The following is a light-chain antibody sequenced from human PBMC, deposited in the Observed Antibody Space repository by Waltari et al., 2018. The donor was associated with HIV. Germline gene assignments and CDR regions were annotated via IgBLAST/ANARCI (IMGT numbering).Light chain of an antibody. Sequence: DVVMTQSPALLIGSLGESITITCKSSQSIFFNSDKKNYLAWYQQKPGQPPKLLVYWASTRESGFPARFSGAGSGTDFTLTISGLQAEDAATYFCQQYYMTPPAFGQGTKVEI. CDR3: QQYYMTPPA. J-gene: IGKJ1*01. V-gene: IGKV4-1*01. CDR2: WAS. CDR1: QSIFFNSDKKNY.